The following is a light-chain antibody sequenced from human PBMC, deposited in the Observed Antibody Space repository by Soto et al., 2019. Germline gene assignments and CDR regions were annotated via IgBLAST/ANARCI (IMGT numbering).Light chain of an antibody. CDR3: AAWDDGLNAVV. Sequence: QSALTQPPSASGTPGQRVTISCSGSSSNIGSNTVNWYQLLPGTAPKLLIYSNDQRPSGVPDRFSGSKSGTSASLAISGLQSEDEADYSCAAWDDGLNAVVFGGGTKLTVL. J-gene: IGLJ2*01. V-gene: IGLV1-44*01. CDR1: SSNIGSNT. CDR2: SND.